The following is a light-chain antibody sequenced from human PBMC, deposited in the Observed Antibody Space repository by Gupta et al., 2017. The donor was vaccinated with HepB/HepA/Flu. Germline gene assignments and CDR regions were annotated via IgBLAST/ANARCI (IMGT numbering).Light chain of an antibody. CDR3: SAYACSKRV. V-gene: IGLV2-8*01. Sequence: QSALTQHPSASGSPGQSVTISCTGTSSDVGGYNYVSWYQQHPVKAPKLLIYEVSKRPAGVPDRFSGSKSGNTASLTVSVLQAEDEADYYCSAYACSKRVFGGGTKLTVL. J-gene: IGLJ3*02. CDR2: EVS. CDR1: SSDVGGYNY.